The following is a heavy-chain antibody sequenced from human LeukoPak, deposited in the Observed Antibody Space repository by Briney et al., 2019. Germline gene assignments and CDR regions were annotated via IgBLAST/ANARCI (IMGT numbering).Heavy chain of an antibody. CDR3: AKTYTAGIAAAGTRSPFDY. J-gene: IGHJ4*02. CDR2: ISSSSSYI. V-gene: IGHV3-21*04. D-gene: IGHD6-13*01. CDR1: GFTFSSYS. Sequence: PGGSLRLSCAASGFTFSSYSMNWVRQAPGKGLEWVSSISSSSSYIYYADSVKGRFTISRDNSKNTLYLQMNSLRAEDTAVYYCAKTYTAGIAAAGTRSPFDYWGQGTLVTVSS.